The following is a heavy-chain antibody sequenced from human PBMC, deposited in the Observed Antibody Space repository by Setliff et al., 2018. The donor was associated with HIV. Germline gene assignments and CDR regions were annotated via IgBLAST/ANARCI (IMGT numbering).Heavy chain of an antibody. V-gene: IGHV4-59*04. Sequence: SETLSLTCTVSGGSISSHYWSWIRQPPGKGLEWIGNMYYSGSTYYNPSLKSRVTISVDTSKNHLSLKLTSVTAADTGLYYCVFGLRFSPFDNWGQGTLVTVS. CDR3: VFGLRFSPFDN. CDR1: GGSISSHY. J-gene: IGHJ4*02. CDR2: MYYSGST. D-gene: IGHD5-12*01.